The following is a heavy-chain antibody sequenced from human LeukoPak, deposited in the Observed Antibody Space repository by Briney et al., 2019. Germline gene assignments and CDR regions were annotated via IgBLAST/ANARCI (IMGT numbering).Heavy chain of an antibody. CDR3: ARVADFRQSFDF. CDR2: INPNSGGT. CDR1: GYTFTGYY. Sequence: ASVKVSCKASGYTFTGYYLHWVRQAPGRGLEWMGWINPNSGGTNYAQTFQGRVTMTRDTSISTAYMELSTLRSDDTAVYYCARVADFRQSFDFWGQGTLVTVS. J-gene: IGHJ4*02. D-gene: IGHD3/OR15-3a*01. V-gene: IGHV1-2*02.